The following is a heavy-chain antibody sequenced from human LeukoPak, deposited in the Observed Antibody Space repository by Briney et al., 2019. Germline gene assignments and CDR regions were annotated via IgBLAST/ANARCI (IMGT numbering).Heavy chain of an antibody. CDR3: ARGDSSSWYDY. V-gene: IGHV4-59*13. CDR2: IYYSGST. D-gene: IGHD6-13*01. J-gene: IGHJ4*02. CDR1: GGSFSGYY. Sequence: PSETLSLTCAVYGGSFSGYYWSWIRQPPGKGLEWIGYIYYSGSTNYNPSLKSRVTISVDTSKNQFSLKLSSVTAADTAVYYCARGDSSSWYDYWGQGTLVTVSS.